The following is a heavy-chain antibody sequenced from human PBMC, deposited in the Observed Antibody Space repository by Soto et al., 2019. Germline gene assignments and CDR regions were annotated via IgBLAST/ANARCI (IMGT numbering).Heavy chain of an antibody. D-gene: IGHD6-19*01. CDR3: ARDQSGIEVAKYNAFDI. J-gene: IGHJ3*02. Sequence: GGSLRLSCAASGFTFSSYAIHWVRQAPGKGLEWVAVISNDGNNKYYAESVKGRLTISRDNSKNTLYLQMSSMRGEYTRLYYCARDQSGIEVAKYNAFDIWGQGTMVAV. CDR2: ISNDGNNK. V-gene: IGHV3-30-3*01. CDR1: GFTFSSYA.